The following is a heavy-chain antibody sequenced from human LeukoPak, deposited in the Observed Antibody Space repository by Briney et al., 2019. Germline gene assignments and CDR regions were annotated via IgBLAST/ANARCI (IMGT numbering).Heavy chain of an antibody. V-gene: IGHV3-9*01. Sequence: GGSLRLSCAGSGFIFNNYAMHWVRQPPGKGLEWVSGISWNSGTIDYADSVRGRFTISRDNAKNSLYLQMDSLRVEDTAFHYCAKDNRRHYTSGPNPDSLHWGQGALVTVSS. CDR2: ISWNSGTI. J-gene: IGHJ4*02. CDR1: GFIFNNYA. D-gene: IGHD6-19*01. CDR3: AKDNRRHYTSGPNPDSLH.